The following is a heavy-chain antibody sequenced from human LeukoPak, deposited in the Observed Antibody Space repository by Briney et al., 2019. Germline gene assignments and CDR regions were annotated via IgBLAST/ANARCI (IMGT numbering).Heavy chain of an antibody. J-gene: IGHJ3*02. CDR1: GGSISSSSYY. Sequence: SETLSLTCTVSGGSISSSSYYWGWIRQPPGKGLEWIGSIYYSGSTYYNPSLKSRVTISVDTSKNQFSLKLSSVTAAYTAVYYCARQYGSSEAFDIGGHGTMVTVST. CDR3: ARQYGSSEAFDI. V-gene: IGHV4-39*01. D-gene: IGHD6-6*01. CDR2: IYYSGST.